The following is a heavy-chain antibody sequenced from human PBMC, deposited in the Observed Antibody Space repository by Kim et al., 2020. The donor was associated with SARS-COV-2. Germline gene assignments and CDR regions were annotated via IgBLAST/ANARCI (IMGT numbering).Heavy chain of an antibody. J-gene: IGHJ3*02. V-gene: IGHV3-11*05. Sequence: GGSLRLSCAASGFTFSGYYMSWIRQAPGKGLEWVSYISSSGSYTNYADSVKGRFTISRDNSKNSLYLQMNSLRAEDTAVYYCARDKGYCSSTSCYENAFETWGHGKMVSVSS. CDR2: ISSSGSYT. CDR1: GFTFSGYY. CDR3: ARDKGYCSSTSCYENAFET. D-gene: IGHD2-2*01.